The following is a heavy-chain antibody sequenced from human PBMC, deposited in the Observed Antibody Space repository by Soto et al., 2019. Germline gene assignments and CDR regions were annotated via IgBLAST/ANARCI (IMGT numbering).Heavy chain of an antibody. J-gene: IGHJ4*02. CDR1: GFTFTSYG. CDR3: ARDRRFLEWLDY. V-gene: IGHV3-33*01. CDR2: IWYDGSNK. D-gene: IGHD3-3*01. Sequence: QVQRVESGGGVGQPGRSLALSCVASGFTFTSYGIHWIRQAPGKGLEWVAVIWYDGSNKYYGDSVKGRFSISRDNSKNTVFLQMNSLRAEDTAVYYCARDRRFLEWLDYWGQGTLVSVSS.